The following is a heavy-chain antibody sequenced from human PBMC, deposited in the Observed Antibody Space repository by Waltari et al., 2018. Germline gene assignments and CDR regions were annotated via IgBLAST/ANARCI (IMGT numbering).Heavy chain of an antibody. CDR2: MSGVGVTI. D-gene: IGHD1-26*01. Sequence: EVQLVESGGGLVQPGGSLRLSCEASGFTFGRSAMTWVRQVPVNGLEWFSAMSGVGVTIYYAVSVHVRFIISRVPSKYTLFLQLNSLRVEDTAVYFCAKSLSDPTVGGLDVWCQGTPVTVSS. J-gene: IGHJ6*02. CDR3: AKSLSDPTVGGLDV. V-gene: IGHV3-23*04. CDR1: GFTFGRSA.